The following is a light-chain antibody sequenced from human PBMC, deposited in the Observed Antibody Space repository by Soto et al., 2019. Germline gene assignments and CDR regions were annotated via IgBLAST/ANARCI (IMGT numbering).Light chain of an antibody. J-gene: IGKJ2*01. CDR1: QSVSSN. V-gene: IGKV3-15*01. Sequence: EIVMTQSPATLSVSPGERATLSCRASQSVSSNLAWYQQKHGQAPRRLIYGASTRATGIPARFSGSASGTECTLTISRLQSEDFAGYYCPQYHNCPPYTFGQGTKLDIK. CDR2: GAS. CDR3: PQYHNCPPYT.